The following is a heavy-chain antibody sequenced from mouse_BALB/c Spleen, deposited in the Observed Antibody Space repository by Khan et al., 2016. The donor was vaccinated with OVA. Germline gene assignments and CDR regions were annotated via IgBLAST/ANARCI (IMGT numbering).Heavy chain of an antibody. V-gene: IGHV1S135*01. Sequence: VQLKQSGPELMKPGTSVKISCKASGYSFTSYYIHWVKKSHGKSLEWIGYIDPFNGDTTYNQNFKGKATLTVDKSSSTAYMHLSSLTSGDSADYYCARHGYVARFAYWGQGTLVTVSA. J-gene: IGHJ3*01. CDR2: IDPFNGDT. D-gene: IGHD2-2*01. CDR1: GYSFTSYY. CDR3: ARHGYVARFAY.